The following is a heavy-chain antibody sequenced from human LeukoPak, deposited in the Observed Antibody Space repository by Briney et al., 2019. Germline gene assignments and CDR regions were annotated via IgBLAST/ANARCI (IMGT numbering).Heavy chain of an antibody. CDR3: ARAGGIVGELSLYLIDY. J-gene: IGHJ4*02. V-gene: IGHV1-2*02. D-gene: IGHD3-16*02. Sequence: ASVKVSCKASGYTFTGYYIHWVRQAPGQGLEWMGWINPNSGGTNYAQNFQGRVTMTRDTSISTAYMELSRLRSDDTAVYYCARAGGIVGELSLYLIDYWGQGTLVTVSS. CDR2: INPNSGGT. CDR1: GYTFTGYY.